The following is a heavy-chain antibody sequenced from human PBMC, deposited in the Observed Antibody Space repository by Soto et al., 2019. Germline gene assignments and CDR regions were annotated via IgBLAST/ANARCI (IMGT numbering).Heavy chain of an antibody. J-gene: IGHJ4*02. V-gene: IGHV3-23*01. D-gene: IGHD5-12*01. CDR2: ISGSGGST. Sequence: EVQLLESGGGLVQPGGSLRLSCAASGFTFSSYAMSWVRQAPGKGLEWVSAISGSGGSTYYADSVKGRFTISRDNSKNTLYLQMNSLRAEDTAVYYCAKGPLVEMATTHPYDHWGQGTLVTVSS. CDR3: AKGPLVEMATTHPYDH. CDR1: GFTFSSYA.